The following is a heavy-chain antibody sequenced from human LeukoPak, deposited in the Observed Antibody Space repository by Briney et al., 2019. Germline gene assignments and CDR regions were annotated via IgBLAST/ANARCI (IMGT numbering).Heavy chain of an antibody. CDR2: ISSSSSTI. V-gene: IGHV3-48*02. J-gene: IGHJ4*02. Sequence: PGGSLRLSCAASGFTFSSYSMNWVRQAPGKGLERLSYISSSSSTIYYADSVKGRFTISKDNAENSLYLQMNSLRDEDTAVYFCARDHLFAFDYWGQGTLVTVSS. CDR3: ARDHLFAFDY. D-gene: IGHD3-10*01. CDR1: GFTFSSYS.